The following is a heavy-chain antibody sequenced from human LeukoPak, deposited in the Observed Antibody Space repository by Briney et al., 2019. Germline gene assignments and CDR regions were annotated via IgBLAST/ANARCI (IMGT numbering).Heavy chain of an antibody. Sequence: PGGSLRLSCAASGFTVSSNYMSWVRQAPGKGLEWVSVIYSGGSTSYADSVKGRFTISRDNSRNTLYLQMNSLRAEDTAVYYCARVSGIYGSGSYYTRPLDYWGQGTLVTVSS. J-gene: IGHJ4*02. CDR2: IYSGGST. V-gene: IGHV3-66*01. D-gene: IGHD3-10*01. CDR1: GFTVSSNY. CDR3: ARVSGIYGSGSYYTRPLDY.